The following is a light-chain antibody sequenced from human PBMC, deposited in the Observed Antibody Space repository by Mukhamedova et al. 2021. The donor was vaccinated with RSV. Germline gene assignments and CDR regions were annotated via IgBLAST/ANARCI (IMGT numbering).Light chain of an antibody. CDR3: QQYDSLPLT. Sequence: IYDASTLKTGVPSRFSGSGSGTDFSLTIDSLLPEDIATYYCQQYDSLPLTFGPGTTVDLK. CDR2: DAS. J-gene: IGKJ3*01. V-gene: IGKV1-33*01.